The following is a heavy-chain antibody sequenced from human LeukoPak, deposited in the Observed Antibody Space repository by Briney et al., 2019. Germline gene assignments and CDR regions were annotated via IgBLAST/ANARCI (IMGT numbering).Heavy chain of an antibody. CDR3: AKDHSDKGSCAAFDY. CDR1: GFTFNTYA. V-gene: IGHV3-23*01. Sequence: GGSLRLSCAASGFTFNTYAMNWVRQAPGKGLEWVSAISGSGGNTYYADSVKGRFTISRDDSKNTVYLQMNSLRAEDTAVYYCAKDHSDKGSCAAFDYWGQGTLVPVSS. CDR2: ISGSGGNT. D-gene: IGHD3-10*01. J-gene: IGHJ4*02.